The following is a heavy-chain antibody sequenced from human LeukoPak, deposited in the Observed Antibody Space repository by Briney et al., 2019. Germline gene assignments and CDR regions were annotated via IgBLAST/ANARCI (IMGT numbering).Heavy chain of an antibody. CDR2: IKQDGSEK. Sequence: PGGSLRLSCAASGFTFATYWMTWVRQAPGKGLEWVANIKQDGSEKYYVDSVKGRFTISRDNSKNTLYLQMNSLRAEDTAVYYCAKTLEAYDFWSGYYRGFDYWGQGTLVTVSS. CDR3: AKTLEAYDFWSGYYRGFDY. D-gene: IGHD3-3*01. CDR1: GFTFATYW. J-gene: IGHJ4*02. V-gene: IGHV3-7*01.